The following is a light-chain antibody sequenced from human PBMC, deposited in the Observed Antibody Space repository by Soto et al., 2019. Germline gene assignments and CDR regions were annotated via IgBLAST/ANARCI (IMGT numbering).Light chain of an antibody. CDR1: QSISSW. Sequence: DIQMTQSPSTLSASVGDRVTITCRASQSISSWLAWYQQKPGKAPKLLIFKASTLESGVPSRFSGRGSGTEFALTISSLQPDDFATYYCQQYNNYSPYTFGQGTKLEIK. CDR3: QQYNNYSPYT. CDR2: KAS. J-gene: IGKJ2*01. V-gene: IGKV1-5*03.